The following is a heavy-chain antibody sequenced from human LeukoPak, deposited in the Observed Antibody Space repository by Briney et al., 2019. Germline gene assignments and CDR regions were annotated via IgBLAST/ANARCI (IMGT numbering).Heavy chain of an antibody. CDR1: GYSFTSYW. D-gene: IGHD3-22*01. CDR3: AILWYYYDSSPEAFDI. Sequence: GESLKISCKGSGYSFTSYWIGWARQMPGKGLEWMGIIYPGDSDTRYSPSFQGQVTISADKSISTAYLQWSSLKASDTAMYYCAILWYYYDSSPEAFDIWGQGTMVTVSS. J-gene: IGHJ3*02. CDR2: IYPGDSDT. V-gene: IGHV5-51*01.